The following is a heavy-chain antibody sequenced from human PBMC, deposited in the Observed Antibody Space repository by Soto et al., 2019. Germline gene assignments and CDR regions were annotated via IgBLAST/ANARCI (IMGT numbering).Heavy chain of an antibody. CDR2: ISGSGGST. Sequence: VQLVESGGGVVQPGRSLRLSCAASGFTFSNYVMSWVRQAPGKGLEWVSAISGSGGSTYYADSVKGRFTISRDNSKNTLYLQMNSLRAEDTAVYYCAKDSSSWSSYYYYYGMDVWGQGTTVTVSS. J-gene: IGHJ6*02. V-gene: IGHV3-23*04. D-gene: IGHD6-13*01. CDR1: GFTFSNYV. CDR3: AKDSSSWSSYYYYYGMDV.